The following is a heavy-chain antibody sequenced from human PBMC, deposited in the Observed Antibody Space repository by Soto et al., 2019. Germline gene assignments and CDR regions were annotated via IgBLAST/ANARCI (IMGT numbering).Heavy chain of an antibody. D-gene: IGHD2-2*01. CDR3: ARDGVYCSSTSCYSEGYYYMDV. CDR1: GFTFSSYG. V-gene: IGHV3-33*01. Sequence: GGSLRLSCAASGFTFSSYGMHWVRQAPGKGLEWVAVIWYDGSNKYYADSVKGRFTISRDNSKNTLYLQMNSLRAEDTAVYYCARDGVYCSSTSCYSEGYYYMDVWGKGTTVTVSS. J-gene: IGHJ6*03. CDR2: IWYDGSNK.